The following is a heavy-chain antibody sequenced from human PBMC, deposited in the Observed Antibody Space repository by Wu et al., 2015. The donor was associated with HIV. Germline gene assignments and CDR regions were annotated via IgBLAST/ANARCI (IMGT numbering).Heavy chain of an antibody. CDR3: ARDTGKLEYSLSPPSYYMDV. Sequence: QVQLVQSGAEVEKPGASVKVSCKASGYTFTGYYMHWLRQAPGQGLEWMGWINPNSGGTNYAQKFQARVTMTRDTSISTAYMELSRLRSDDTAVYYCARDTGKLEYSLSPPSYYMDVWDKGTTVTVSS. CDR2: INPNSGGT. D-gene: IGHD2/OR15-2a*01. CDR1: GYTFTGYY. J-gene: IGHJ6*03. V-gene: IGHV1-2*02.